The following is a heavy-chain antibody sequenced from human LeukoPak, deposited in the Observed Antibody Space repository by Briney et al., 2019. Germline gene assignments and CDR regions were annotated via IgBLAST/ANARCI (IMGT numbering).Heavy chain of an antibody. Sequence: GGSLRLSCAASGFTFSSYAMSWVRQAPGKGLEWVSAISGSGGSTYYADSVKGRFTISRDNSKNTLYLQMNSLRAEDTAVYYCAKPGRFGPMAYYFDYWGQGTLVTVSS. CDR3: AKPGRFGPMAYYFDY. V-gene: IGHV3-23*01. D-gene: IGHD3-16*01. CDR2: ISGSGGST. CDR1: GFTFSSYA. J-gene: IGHJ4*02.